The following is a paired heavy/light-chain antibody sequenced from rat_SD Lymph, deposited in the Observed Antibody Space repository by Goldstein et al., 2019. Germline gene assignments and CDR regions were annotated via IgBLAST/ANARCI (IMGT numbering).Light chain of an antibody. J-gene: IGKJ5*01. Sequence: DIAITQSPSSVAVSVGETVTLSCKSSQSLLYSENNKDYLGWYQQKPGQTPKPLIYWATNRHTGVPDRFTGSGSGTDFTLIISSVQAEDLADYYCEQYFVYPLTFGSGTKLEIK. CDR1: QSLLYSENNKDY. CDR3: EQYFVYPLT. V-gene: IGKV8S7*01. CDR2: WAT.
Heavy chain of an antibody. CDR3: ARGKYRYNYFDY. CDR1: GYTFTDYI. V-gene: IGHV1-38*01. D-gene: IGHD1-5*01. J-gene: IGHJ2*01. Sequence: QVKLLQSGAALVKPGDSVKMSCKASGYTFTDYIIHWVKQSHGKSLEWIGYINPYSGGTNYNEKFKSKATLTVDKSSSTAYMEFSRLTSEDSAIYYCARGKYRYNYFDYWGQGVMVTVSS. CDR2: INPYSGGT.